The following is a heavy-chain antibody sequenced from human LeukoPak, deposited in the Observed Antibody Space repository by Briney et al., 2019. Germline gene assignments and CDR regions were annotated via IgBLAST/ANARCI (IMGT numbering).Heavy chain of an antibody. J-gene: IGHJ4*02. D-gene: IGHD3-10*01. Sequence: SETLSLTCTVSGYSISSGYYWGWIRQPPGKGLEWIGSIYHSGSTYYNPSLKSRVTISVDTSKNQFSLKLSSVTAADTAVYYCARDYMVRGVIGYWGQGTLVTVSS. CDR2: IYHSGST. CDR3: ARDYMVRGVIGY. CDR1: GYSISSGYY. V-gene: IGHV4-38-2*02.